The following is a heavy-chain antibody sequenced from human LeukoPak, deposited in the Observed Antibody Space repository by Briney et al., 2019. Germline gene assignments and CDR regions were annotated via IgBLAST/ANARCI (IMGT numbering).Heavy chain of an antibody. V-gene: IGHV1-18*01. CDR3: AREVLGSGSYFYFDY. D-gene: IGHD3-10*01. J-gene: IGHJ4*02. Sequence: GASVKVSCKASGGTFISYAISWVRQAPGQGLEWMGYIITYNGNTNYAQKLQGRVTMTTDTSTSTAYMELRSLRSDDTAVYYCAREVLGSGSYFYFDYWGQGTLVTVSS. CDR2: IITYNGNT. CDR1: GGTFISYA.